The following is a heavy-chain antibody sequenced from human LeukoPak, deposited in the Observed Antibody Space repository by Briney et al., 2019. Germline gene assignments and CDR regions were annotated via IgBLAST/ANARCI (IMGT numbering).Heavy chain of an antibody. Sequence: ASVKVSCKASGYTFTGYYMHWVRQAPGQGLEWMGWINPNSGSTNYAQKFQGRVTMTRDTSISTAYMELSRLRSDDTAVYYCARDRAGYCSGGSCNYFDYWGQGTLVTVSS. CDR1: GYTFTGYY. CDR2: INPNSGST. J-gene: IGHJ4*02. CDR3: ARDRAGYCSGGSCNYFDY. V-gene: IGHV1-2*02. D-gene: IGHD2-15*01.